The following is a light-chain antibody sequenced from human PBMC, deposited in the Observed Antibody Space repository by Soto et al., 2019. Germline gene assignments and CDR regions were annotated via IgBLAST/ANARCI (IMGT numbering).Light chain of an antibody. J-gene: IGKJ5*01. CDR2: GAS. Sequence: DIQLTQSPPSLSASVGDRVTITCRASQSISVFLNWYQQKPGKAPNLLIYGASSLLTGVPSRFSGSGSGTDFTLTISSLQPEDFATYYCQQSYSTPPITFGQGTRLEIK. CDR3: QQSYSTPPIT. V-gene: IGKV1-39*01. CDR1: QSISVF.